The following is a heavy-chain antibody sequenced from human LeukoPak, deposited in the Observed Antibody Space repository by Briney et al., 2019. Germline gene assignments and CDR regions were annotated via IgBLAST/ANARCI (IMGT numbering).Heavy chain of an antibody. V-gene: IGHV3-30*18. CDR2: ISYDGSNK. CDR1: GFTFSRYG. D-gene: IGHD4-23*01. Sequence: PGGSLRLSCAAYGFTFSRYGMHWARQAPGKGLERVAFISYDGSNKDYVDSVKGRFTISRDNSKNTLYLQMNSLRAEDTAVYYCAKDQRPETTVVTPGSYYWGQGTLVTVSS. J-gene: IGHJ4*02. CDR3: AKDQRPETTVVTPGSYY.